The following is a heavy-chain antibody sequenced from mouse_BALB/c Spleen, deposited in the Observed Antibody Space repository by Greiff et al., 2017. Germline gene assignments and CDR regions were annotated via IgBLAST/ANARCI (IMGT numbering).Heavy chain of an antibody. CDR1: GYAFSSSW. V-gene: IGHV1-82*01. CDR3: ARSEGYYDYAMDY. J-gene: IGHJ4*01. D-gene: IGHD2-4*01. CDR2: IYPGDGDT. Sequence: QVQLQQSGSELVKPGASVKISCKASGYAFSSSWMNWVKQRPGQGLEWIGRIYPGDGDTNYNGKFKGKATLTADKSSSTAYMQLSSLTSVDSAVYFCARSEGYYDYAMDYWGQGTSVTVSS.